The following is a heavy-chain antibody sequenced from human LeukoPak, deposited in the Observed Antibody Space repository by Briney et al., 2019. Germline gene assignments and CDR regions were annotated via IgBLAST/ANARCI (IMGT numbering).Heavy chain of an antibody. CDR3: AKGTGYCSGGSCYSIYFDY. D-gene: IGHD2-15*01. J-gene: IGHJ4*02. CDR2: INWNGGST. Sequence: GGSLRLSCAASGFTFDDYGMSWVRQAPGKGLEWVSGINWNGGSTGYADSVKGRFTISRDNAKNSLYLQMNSLRAEDTALYYCAKGTGYCSGGSCYSIYFDYWGQGTLVTVSS. CDR1: GFTFDDYG. V-gene: IGHV3-20*04.